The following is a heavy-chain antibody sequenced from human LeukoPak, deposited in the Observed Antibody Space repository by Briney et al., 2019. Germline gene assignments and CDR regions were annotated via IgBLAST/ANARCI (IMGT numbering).Heavy chain of an antibody. D-gene: IGHD3-22*01. CDR2: FDPEDGET. Sequence: GASVKVSCKVSGYTLTELSMHWVRQAPGKGLEWMGGFDPEDGETIYAQKFQGRVTMTEDTSTVTAYMELSSLRSEDTAVYFCARAPYDSSGYTSFQHWGQGTLVTVSS. CDR1: GYTLTELS. V-gene: IGHV1-24*01. J-gene: IGHJ1*01. CDR3: ARAPYDSSGYTSFQH.